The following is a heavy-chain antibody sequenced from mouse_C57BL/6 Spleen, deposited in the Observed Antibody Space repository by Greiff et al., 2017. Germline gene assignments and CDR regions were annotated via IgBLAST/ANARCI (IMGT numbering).Heavy chain of an antibody. D-gene: IGHD3-1*01. J-gene: IGHJ1*03. CDR3: AKSGLRGYFDV. CDR2: LDPSASYP. CDR1: GYTFTSYW. V-gene: IGHV1-69*01. Sequence: QVQLQQPGAELVMPGASVKLSCKASGYTFTSYWLPLVKLRPRHGLAWIGELDPSASYPISNPKFKGPSTLTVDKSSSTAYMQLSSLTSEDSAVYYCAKSGLRGYFDVGGTGTTVTVSA.